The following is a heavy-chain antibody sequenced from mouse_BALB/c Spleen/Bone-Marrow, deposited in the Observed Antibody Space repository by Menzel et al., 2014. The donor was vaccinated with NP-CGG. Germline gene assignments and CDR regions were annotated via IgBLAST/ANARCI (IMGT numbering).Heavy chain of an antibody. CDR1: GYTFTSYW. CDR2: IYPGDGDT. CDR3: ARTWEFAY. V-gene: IGHV1-87*01. Sequence: VQLQESGAELARPGASVRLSCKASGYTFTSYWTQWVKQRPGQGLEWIGAIYPGDGDTRYTQKFKGKATLTADKSSSTAYMQLSSLASEDSAVYYCARTWEFAYWGQGTLVTVSA. D-gene: IGHD4-1*01. J-gene: IGHJ3*01.